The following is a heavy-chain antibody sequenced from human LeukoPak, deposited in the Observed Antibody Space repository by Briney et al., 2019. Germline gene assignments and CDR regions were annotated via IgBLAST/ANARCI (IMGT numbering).Heavy chain of an antibody. CDR1: GFTFSKFA. CDR2: ASYDGSYK. D-gene: IGHD5-24*01. Sequence: PGGSLRLSCAAAGFTFSKFAMHWVRQAPGKGLEWVAVASYDGSYKYYADSVKGRFTISRDNSKNALYLQMNSLRAEDTAVYYCARGGGGSPIDYWGQGTLVTVSS. CDR3: ARGGGGSPIDY. V-gene: IGHV3-30*14. J-gene: IGHJ4*02.